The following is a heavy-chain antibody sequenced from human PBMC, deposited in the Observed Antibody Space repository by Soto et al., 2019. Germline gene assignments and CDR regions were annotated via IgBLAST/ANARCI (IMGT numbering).Heavy chain of an antibody. D-gene: IGHD1-7*01. Sequence: QVQLVQSGAEVKKPGASVKVSCKASGYTFTSYGISWVRQAPGQGLEWMGWISAYNCNTNYQQKLLGRVTTPADTSTSTAYRELRSLRSDDTAVYYCARDSKETGSTRVYWGQGTLVTVSS. J-gene: IGHJ4*02. V-gene: IGHV1-18*04. CDR3: ARDSKETGSTRVY. CDR1: GYTFTSYG. CDR2: ISAYNCNT.